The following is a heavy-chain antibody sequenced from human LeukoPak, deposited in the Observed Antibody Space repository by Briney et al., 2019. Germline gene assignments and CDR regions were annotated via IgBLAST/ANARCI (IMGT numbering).Heavy chain of an antibody. D-gene: IGHD6-13*01. Sequence: GGSLRLSCAVSGLTFSNYWMHWVRQAPGKGLVWVSRISNDGTSTSYADSVKGRFTISRDNSKNTLYLQMNSLRAEDTAVYYCAKGGIAAAGTGYFQHWGQGTLVTVSS. V-gene: IGHV3-74*01. CDR1: GLTFSNYW. CDR2: ISNDGTST. CDR3: AKGGIAAAGTGYFQH. J-gene: IGHJ1*01.